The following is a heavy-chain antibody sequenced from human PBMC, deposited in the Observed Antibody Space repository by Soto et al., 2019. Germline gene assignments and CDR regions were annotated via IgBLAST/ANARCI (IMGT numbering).Heavy chain of an antibody. CDR1: GGSICSSSYY. CDR3: GRGERLQQRDY. J-gene: IGHJ4*02. CDR2: IYHSGST. D-gene: IGHD6-13*01. V-gene: IGHV4-39*01. Sequence: SETLSITCTVSGGSICSSSYYGGWIRQPPGKGLEWIGSIYHSGSTYYNPSLKSRVTISVDTSKNQFSLKLSSVTDADTAVYYCGRGERLQQRDYWGQGTLVTVSS.